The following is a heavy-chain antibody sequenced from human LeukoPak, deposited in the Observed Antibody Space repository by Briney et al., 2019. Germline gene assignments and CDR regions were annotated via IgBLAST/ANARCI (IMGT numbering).Heavy chain of an antibody. CDR3: ARAVTMVRGVTPTPAYMDV. D-gene: IGHD3-10*01. Sequence: PSETLSLTCTVSGGSISSHYWSWIRQPPGKGLEYIGYIYYSGSTNYNPSLKSGVTISVDTSKNQFSLKLSSVTAADTAVYYCARAVTMVRGVTPTPAYMDVWGKGTTVTVSS. V-gene: IGHV4-59*11. J-gene: IGHJ6*03. CDR1: GGSISSHY. CDR2: IYYSGST.